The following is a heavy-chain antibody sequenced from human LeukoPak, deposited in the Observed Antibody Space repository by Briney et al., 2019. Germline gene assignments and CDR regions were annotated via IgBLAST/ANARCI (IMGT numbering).Heavy chain of an antibody. D-gene: IGHD2-8*01. CDR2: INAGNGNT. CDR1: GYTFTSYA. CDR3: ARDRDVYYFDY. Sequence: GASVKVSCKASGYTFTSYAMHWVRQAPGQRLEWMGWINAGNGNTKYSQKFQGRVTITRDTSASTAYMELSRLRSEDTAVYYCARDRDVYYFDYWGQGTLVTVSS. J-gene: IGHJ4*02. V-gene: IGHV1-3*01.